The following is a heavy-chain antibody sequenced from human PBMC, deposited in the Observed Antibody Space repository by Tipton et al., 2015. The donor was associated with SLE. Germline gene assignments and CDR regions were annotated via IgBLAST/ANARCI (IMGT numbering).Heavy chain of an antibody. D-gene: IGHD6-13*01. CDR3: ARQVGSNWYWALDP. J-gene: IGHJ5*02. V-gene: IGHV4-59*08. CDR1: GASMSSHH. Sequence: TLSLTCTVSGASMSSHHWSWIRQPPGKGLEWIGYFHYGGYTDYNPSLKSRVTISADTSRSQFSLTLKFVTAADTAAYYCARQVGSNWYWALDPWGQGTLVTVSS. CDR2: FHYGGYT.